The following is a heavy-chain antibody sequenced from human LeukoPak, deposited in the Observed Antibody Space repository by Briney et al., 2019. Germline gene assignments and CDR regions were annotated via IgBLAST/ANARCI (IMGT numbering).Heavy chain of an antibody. Sequence: GGSLRLSCAVSGLTFSDAWMVWVRQAPGKGLEWVARISAGGTTHYAAPVNARFIASRDDSKATVYLQMNSLTTEDTAVYYCTTAPTGDWLPYFHYWGQGTVVTVSS. CDR3: TTAPTGDWLPYFHY. J-gene: IGHJ4*02. CDR2: ISAGGTT. V-gene: IGHV3-15*01. D-gene: IGHD5-12*01. CDR1: GLTFSDAW.